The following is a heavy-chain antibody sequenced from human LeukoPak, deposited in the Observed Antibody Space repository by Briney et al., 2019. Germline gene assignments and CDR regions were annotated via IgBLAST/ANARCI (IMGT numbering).Heavy chain of an antibody. J-gene: IGHJ4*02. CDR3: AKMTYGSGSHYFDY. Sequence: PGGSLRLSCAASGFTFSSYAMSWVRQAPGKGLEWVSAISGSGGSTYYADSVKGRFAISRDNSKNTLYLQMNSLRAEDTAVYYCAKMTYGSGSHYFDYWGQGTLVTVSS. D-gene: IGHD3-10*01. CDR1: GFTFSSYA. CDR2: ISGSGGST. V-gene: IGHV3-23*01.